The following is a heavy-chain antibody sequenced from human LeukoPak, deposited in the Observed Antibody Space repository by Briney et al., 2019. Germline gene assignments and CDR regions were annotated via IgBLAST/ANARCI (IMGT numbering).Heavy chain of an antibody. D-gene: IGHD3-22*01. V-gene: IGHV1-18*01. Sequence: GASVKVSCKASGYTFTSYGISWVRQAPGQGLEWMGWISAYNGNTNYAQKLQGRVTMTTDTSTSTAYMELRSLRSDDTAVYYCARVGGYDSSGYYLYYFDYWGQGTLVTVSS. CDR2: ISAYNGNT. J-gene: IGHJ4*02. CDR3: ARVGGYDSSGYYLYYFDY. CDR1: GYTFTSYG.